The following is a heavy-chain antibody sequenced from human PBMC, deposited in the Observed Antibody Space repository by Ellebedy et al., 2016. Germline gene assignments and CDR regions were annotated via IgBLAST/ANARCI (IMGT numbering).Heavy chain of an antibody. V-gene: IGHV3-23*01. D-gene: IGHD4-17*01. J-gene: IGHJ1*01. Sequence: GESLKISXTASGLNFNTFFMSWVRQAPGKGLEWVSTISAGSDTTRLADSVKGRFTISSDSSKNSVYLRMNNLRVEDTAVYYCRQGHYADLWGQGTLVTVSS. CDR1: GLNFNTFF. CDR3: RQGHYADL. CDR2: ISAGSDTT.